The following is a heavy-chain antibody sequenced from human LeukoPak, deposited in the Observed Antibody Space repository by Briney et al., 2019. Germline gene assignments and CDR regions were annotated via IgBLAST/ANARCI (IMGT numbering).Heavy chain of an antibody. V-gene: IGHV3-30*18. CDR1: GFTFSSYG. CDR2: ISFDGSNK. Sequence: GGSLRLSCAASGFTFSSYGMHWARRAPGKGLEWVAVISFDGSNKYYADSVKGRFTISRDNSKNTLYLQMDSLRVEDTAVYCCAKGYGQQLVNNWFDPWGQGTLVTVSS. J-gene: IGHJ5*02. D-gene: IGHD6-13*01. CDR3: AKGYGQQLVNNWFDP.